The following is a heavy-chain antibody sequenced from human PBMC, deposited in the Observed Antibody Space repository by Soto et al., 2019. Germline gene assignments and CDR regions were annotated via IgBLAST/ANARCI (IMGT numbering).Heavy chain of an antibody. D-gene: IGHD1-26*01. J-gene: IGHJ4*02. Sequence: QVQLQESGPGLVKPSQTLSLTCSVSGASTVSHYHWTWIRQPPGKGLEGMGDIFNSGTTFYNPSLTSRLSISMDSSGNHFSLELRSVTAADTAVYYCALALGPTTGLDYWGQGTLVTVSS. V-gene: IGHV4-31*02. CDR1: GASTVSHYH. CDR2: IFNSGTT. CDR3: ALALGPTTGLDY.